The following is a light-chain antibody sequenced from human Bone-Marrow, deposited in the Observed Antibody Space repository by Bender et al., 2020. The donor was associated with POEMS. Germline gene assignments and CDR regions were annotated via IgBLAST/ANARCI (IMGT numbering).Light chain of an antibody. J-gene: IGLJ2*01. CDR1: GLGDKF. CDR3: QTWDSESVV. Sequence: SYQLTQPHSVSVSPGQTATISCSGDGLGDKFTCWNQQKTGQSPILVIYHDRRRPADIPERFSGSTSGNTAALTISGTQPMDEADYYCQTWDSESVVFGGGTKLTVL. CDR2: HDR. V-gene: IGLV3-1*01.